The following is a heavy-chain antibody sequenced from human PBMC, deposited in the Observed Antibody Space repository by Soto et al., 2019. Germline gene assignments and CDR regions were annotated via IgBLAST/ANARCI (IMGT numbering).Heavy chain of an antibody. Sequence: EVQLLESGGGLVQPGGSLRLSCAASGFTFSSYAMRWVRQAPGKGLEWVSAISGSGDSTYYADSVKGRFTVSRDNCKNTLYLQMNSLRAEDTAVYYCARRGSGSDYDYWGQGTLVTVSS. D-gene: IGHD1-26*01. CDR1: GFTFSSYA. J-gene: IGHJ4*02. CDR2: ISGSGDST. CDR3: ARRGSGSDYDY. V-gene: IGHV3-23*01.